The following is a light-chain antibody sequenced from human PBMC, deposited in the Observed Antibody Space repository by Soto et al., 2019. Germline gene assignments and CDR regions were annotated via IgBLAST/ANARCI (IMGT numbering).Light chain of an antibody. CDR1: SSDVGSYNL. V-gene: IGLV2-23*01. CDR2: EGS. Sequence: QSVLTQPASVSGSPGQSITISCTGTSSDVGSYNLVSWYQQHPGKAPKLMIYEGSKRPSGVSNRFSGSKSGNTASLTISGLQAEDEADYYCSSYAGSSTYVFGPGTKVTVL. J-gene: IGLJ1*01. CDR3: SSYAGSSTYV.